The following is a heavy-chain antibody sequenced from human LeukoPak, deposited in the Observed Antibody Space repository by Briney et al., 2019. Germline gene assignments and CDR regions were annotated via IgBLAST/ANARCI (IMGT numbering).Heavy chain of an antibody. CDR1: GGSISSYY. V-gene: IGHV4-59*01. Sequence: SETLSLTCTVSGGSISSYYWSWIRQPPGKGLEWIGYIYYSGSTNYNPSLKSRVTISVDTSKNQFSLKLSSVTAADTAVYYCARTEQWLVQGWFDPWGQGTLVTVS. J-gene: IGHJ5*02. CDR2: IYYSGST. D-gene: IGHD6-19*01. CDR3: ARTEQWLVQGWFDP.